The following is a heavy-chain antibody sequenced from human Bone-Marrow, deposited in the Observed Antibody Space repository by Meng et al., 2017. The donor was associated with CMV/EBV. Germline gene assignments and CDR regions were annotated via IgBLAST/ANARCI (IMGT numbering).Heavy chain of an antibody. Sequence: PHLQEAAPGVVTPAATASLTRTVSGGSIISISCYWGWIPQPPGKGLEWIGSIYYSGSTYYNPSLKSRVTISADTSKNQYSLKLSSVTAADTAVYYCARDNSPRFDYWGQGTLVTVSS. CDR3: ARDNSPRFDY. J-gene: IGHJ4*02. D-gene: IGHD4-23*01. CDR1: GGSIISISCY. V-gene: IGHV4-39*07. CDR2: IYYSGST.